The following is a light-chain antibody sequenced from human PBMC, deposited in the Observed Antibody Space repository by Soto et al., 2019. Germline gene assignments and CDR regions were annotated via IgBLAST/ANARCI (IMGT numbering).Light chain of an antibody. J-gene: IGKJ1*01. CDR2: DXS. V-gene: IGKV1-12*01. Sequence: IQMAESQTSVSAVSXDSVQITFPASEDISTWLAXXQQXXGXAPRXXXDDXSTLQRGGPSTLSGSGSGTEFTLTISSLQPEDIATYYCQQTNIFPRTFGQGSKVDI. CDR1: EDISTW. CDR3: QQTNIFPRT.